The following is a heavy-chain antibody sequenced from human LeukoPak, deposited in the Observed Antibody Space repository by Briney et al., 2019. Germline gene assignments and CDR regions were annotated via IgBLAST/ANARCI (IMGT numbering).Heavy chain of an antibody. J-gene: IGHJ6*03. CDR1: GYTFTSYD. CDR3: ARDQFPVNYYYYYYMDV. D-gene: IGHD3-16*02. V-gene: IGHV1-2*02. CDR2: MNPNSGGT. Sequence: ASVKVSCKASGYTFTSYDINWVRQATGQGLEWMGWMNPNSGGTNYAQKFQGRVTMTRDTSISTAYMELSRLRSDDTAVYYCARDQFPVNYYYYYYMDVWGKGTTVTVSS.